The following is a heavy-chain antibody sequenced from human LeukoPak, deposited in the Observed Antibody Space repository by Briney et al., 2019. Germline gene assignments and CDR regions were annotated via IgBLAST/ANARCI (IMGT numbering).Heavy chain of an antibody. CDR3: ARDPLRYLRVGHYDY. CDR2: IDYDSSHI. Sequence: GGSLRLSCAPSGFTFSESAMNWVRQVPGKGLEWVSSIDYDSSHIYYAASVRGRFTISRDNARNSVYLQMNSLRVEDTAFYYCARDPLRYLRVGHYDYWGQGTLVAVSS. D-gene: IGHD3-9*01. J-gene: IGHJ4*02. V-gene: IGHV3-21*01. CDR1: GFTFSESA.